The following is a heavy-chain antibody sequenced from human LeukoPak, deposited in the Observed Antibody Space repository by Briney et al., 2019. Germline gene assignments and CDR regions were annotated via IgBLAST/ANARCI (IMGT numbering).Heavy chain of an antibody. CDR3: AKEGVDYGDYTDAFDI. CDR1: GFTFSSFA. D-gene: IGHD4-17*01. CDR2: ISYDGSNK. J-gene: IGHJ3*02. V-gene: IGHV3-30*04. Sequence: GGSLRLSCAASGFTFSSFAMHWVRQAPGKGLDWVAVISYDGSNKYYADSVKGRFTISRDNSKNTLYLQMNSLRAEDTAVYYCAKEGVDYGDYTDAFDIWGQGTMVTVSS.